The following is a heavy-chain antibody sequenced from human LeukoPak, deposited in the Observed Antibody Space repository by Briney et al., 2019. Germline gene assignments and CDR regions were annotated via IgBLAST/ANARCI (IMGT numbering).Heavy chain of an antibody. D-gene: IGHD5-18*01. CDR2: ISSSSSTI. V-gene: IGHV3-48*02. Sequence: PGGSLRLSCAASGFTFSSYRMSWVRQAPGKGLEWVSYISSSSSTIYNADSVKGRFTISRDNAKNSLYLQMNSLRDEDTAVYYCAREAVGYSYDWGEGTLGTVSS. CDR1: GFTFSSYR. CDR3: AREAVGYSYD. J-gene: IGHJ4*02.